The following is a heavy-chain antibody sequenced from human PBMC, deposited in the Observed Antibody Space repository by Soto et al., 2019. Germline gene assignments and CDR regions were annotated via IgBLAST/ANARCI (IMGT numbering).Heavy chain of an antibody. CDR2: ISGSGGST. CDR3: ARGYCSSTSCYTYYYYYGMDV. D-gene: IGHD2-2*02. CDR1: GFTFSSYA. V-gene: IGHV3-23*01. Sequence: GGSLRLSCAASGFTFSSYAMTWVRQAPGKGLEWVSGISGSGGSTYYADSVKGRFTISRDNSKNTMYLQMNSLRAKDTAVYCCARGYCSSTSCYTYYYYYGMDVWGQGTTVTVSS. J-gene: IGHJ6*02.